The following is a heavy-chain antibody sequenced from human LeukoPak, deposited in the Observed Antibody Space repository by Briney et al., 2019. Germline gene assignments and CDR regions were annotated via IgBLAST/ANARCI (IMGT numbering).Heavy chain of an antibody. CDR3: TRGVFSLGDS. D-gene: IGHD2-8*01. Sequence: GGSLRLSCVASGFTLKNYWLLLVGQSPRKGLVWVSHINHDGSLRNYADSVTGRFTISRDIAKNTLYLQMNSLGADDTAMYYCTRGVFSLGDSWGQGTLVTVSS. CDR2: INHDGSLR. CDR1: GFTLKNYW. J-gene: IGHJ4*02. V-gene: IGHV3-74*01.